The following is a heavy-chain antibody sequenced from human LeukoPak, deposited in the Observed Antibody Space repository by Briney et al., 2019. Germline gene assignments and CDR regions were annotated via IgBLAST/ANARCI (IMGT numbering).Heavy chain of an antibody. Sequence: ASVKVSCKASGYTFTGYYMHRVRQAPGQGLEWMGWINPNSGGTNYAQKFQGRVTMARDTSISTAYMELSRLRSDDTAVYYCARERIRYSSGWYENGMDVWGQGTTVTVSS. CDR2: INPNSGGT. CDR3: ARERIRYSSGWYENGMDV. V-gene: IGHV1-2*02. CDR1: GYTFTGYY. J-gene: IGHJ6*02. D-gene: IGHD6-19*01.